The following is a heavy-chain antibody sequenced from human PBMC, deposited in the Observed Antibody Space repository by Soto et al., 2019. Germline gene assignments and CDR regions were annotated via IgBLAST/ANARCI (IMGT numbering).Heavy chain of an antibody. Sequence: SETLSLTCTVSGASISSYYWTWIRQPPGKGLEWIGYIDHGGSTDYNPSLRSRVTISVDTSKNQFSLKLSSVTAADTAVYYCARGGVAVVVPAADNWFDPWGQGTLVTVSS. CDR3: ARGGVAVVVPAADNWFDP. J-gene: IGHJ5*02. CDR2: IDHGGST. D-gene: IGHD2-2*01. V-gene: IGHV4-59*12. CDR1: GASISSYY.